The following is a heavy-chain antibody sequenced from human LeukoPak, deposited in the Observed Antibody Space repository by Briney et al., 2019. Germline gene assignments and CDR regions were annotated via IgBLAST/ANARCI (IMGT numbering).Heavy chain of an antibody. Sequence: SETLSLTCTVSGGSISSSSYYWGWIRQPPGKGLEWIGSIYYSGSTNYNPSLKSRVTISVDTSKNQFSLKLSSVTAADTAVYYCARTQFCSGGSCYQHYFDYWGQGTLVTVSS. D-gene: IGHD2-15*01. CDR3: ARTQFCSGGSCYQHYFDY. CDR1: GGSISSSSYY. V-gene: IGHV4-39*07. J-gene: IGHJ4*02. CDR2: IYYSGST.